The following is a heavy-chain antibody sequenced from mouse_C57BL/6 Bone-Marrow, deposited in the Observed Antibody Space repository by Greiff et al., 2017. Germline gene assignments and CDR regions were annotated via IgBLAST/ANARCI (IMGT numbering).Heavy chain of an antibody. D-gene: IGHD3-3*01. CDR1: GYTFTSYW. CDR3: ARPARADYFDY. V-gene: IGHV1-69*01. CDR2: IDPSDSYT. J-gene: IGHJ2*01. Sequence: QVQLQQPGAELVMPGASVKLSCKASGYTFTSYWMHWVKQRPGQGLEWIGEIDPSDSYTNYNQKFKGKSTLTVDTSSSTAYMQLSSLTSEDSAVYYCARPARADYFDYWGQGTTLTVSS.